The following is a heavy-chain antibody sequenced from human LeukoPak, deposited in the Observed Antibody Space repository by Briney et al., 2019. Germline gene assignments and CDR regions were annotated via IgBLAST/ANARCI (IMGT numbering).Heavy chain of an antibody. CDR1: GYTFTGYY. D-gene: IGHD3-22*01. J-gene: IGHJ4*02. V-gene: IGHV1-69*06. Sequence: ASVKVPCKASGYTFTGYYMHWVRQAPGQGLEWMGGIIPISGTANYAQKFQGRVTITADKSTSTAYMELSSLRSEDTAVYYCARDQFGYYYDSSGFNRFDYWGQGTLVTVSS. CDR2: IIPISGTA. CDR3: ARDQFGYYYDSSGFNRFDY.